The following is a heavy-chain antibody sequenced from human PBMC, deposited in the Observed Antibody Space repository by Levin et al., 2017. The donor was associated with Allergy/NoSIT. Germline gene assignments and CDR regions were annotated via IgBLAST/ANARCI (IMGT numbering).Heavy chain of an antibody. J-gene: IGHJ4*02. V-gene: IGHV1-24*01. CDR3: ITDLTYYYDSSGSYHGADY. CDR2: FSPEDGEI. CDR1: GYTLTELS. D-gene: IGHD3-22*01. Sequence: ASVKVSCRVSGYTLTELSIHWVRQAPGKGLEWMGGFSPEDGEIIYAQKLQGRVTMTEDTSTDTAYMELSSLRSEDTAVYYCITDLTYYYDSSGSYHGADYWGQGTLVTVSS.